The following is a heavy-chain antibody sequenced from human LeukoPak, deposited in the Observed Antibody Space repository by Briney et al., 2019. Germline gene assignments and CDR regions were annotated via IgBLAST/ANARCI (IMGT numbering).Heavy chain of an antibody. CDR1: GDPVTRGSYY. Sequence: SETLSLTCSVSGDPVTRGSYYWSWIRQPPGKELEWLGYVYHTGSTNYNPSLKSRVTISVDTSKNEFSLKMTSVTAADTAVYYCARGFASGWYSRYDPWGQGTLVTVSS. D-gene: IGHD6-19*01. V-gene: IGHV4-61*01. CDR2: VYHTGST. J-gene: IGHJ5*02. CDR3: ARGFASGWYSRYDP.